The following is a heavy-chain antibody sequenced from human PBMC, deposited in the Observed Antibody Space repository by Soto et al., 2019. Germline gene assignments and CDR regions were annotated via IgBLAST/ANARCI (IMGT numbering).Heavy chain of an antibody. D-gene: IGHD4-17*01. Sequence: PGGSLRLSCASSGFTFSSYAMHWVRQAPGTGLEWVAVISYDGSNKYYADSVKGRFAISRDNSKNTLYLQMNSLRAEDTAVYYCATAVSDDYGESYYYNGMDVWGQGTTVTVSS. CDR2: ISYDGSNK. J-gene: IGHJ6*02. CDR1: GFTFSSYA. CDR3: ATAVSDDYGESYYYNGMDV. V-gene: IGHV3-30*09.